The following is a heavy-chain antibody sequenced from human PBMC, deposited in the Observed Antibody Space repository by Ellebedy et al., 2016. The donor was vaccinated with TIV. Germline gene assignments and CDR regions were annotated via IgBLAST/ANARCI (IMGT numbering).Heavy chain of an antibody. CDR1: GFTFSSYA. V-gene: IGHV3-23*01. CDR3: AKGIPAAYYYYGMDV. Sequence: GGSLRLXCAASGFTFSSYAMSWVRQAPGKGLEWVSAISGSGGSTYYADSVKGRFTISRDNSKNTLYLQMNSLRAEDTAVYYCAKGIPAAYYYYGMDVWGQGTTVTVSS. J-gene: IGHJ6*02. D-gene: IGHD2-2*01. CDR2: ISGSGGST.